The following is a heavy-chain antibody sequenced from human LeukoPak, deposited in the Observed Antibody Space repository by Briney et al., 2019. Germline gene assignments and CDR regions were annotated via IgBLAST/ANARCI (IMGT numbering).Heavy chain of an antibody. D-gene: IGHD3-10*01. CDR3: AKRGVVIRGILVIGYHQEAYHYDY. V-gene: IGHV3-30*04. CDR1: GFTFSSYA. J-gene: IGHJ4*02. CDR2: ISYDGSNK. Sequence: GGSLRLSCAASGFTFSSYAMDWVRQAPGKGLEWVAVISYDGSNKYYADSGKGRFTISRDNSLNTLYLEMSSLRAEDTAVYFCAKRGVVIRGILVIGYHQEAYHYDYWGQGVLVTVSS.